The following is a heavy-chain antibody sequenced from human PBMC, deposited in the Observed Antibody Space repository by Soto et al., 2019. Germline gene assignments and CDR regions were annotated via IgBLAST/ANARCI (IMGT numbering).Heavy chain of an antibody. Sequence: SETLSLTCTVSGGSISTYYWSWIRQPPGKGLEWIGYFYYSGSTNYNPSLKSRVTISVDTSKNQFSLKLSSVTAADTAVYYCARGTLTSYFDYWGQGTLVTAPQ. CDR1: GGSISTYY. J-gene: IGHJ4*02. V-gene: IGHV4-59*01. CDR3: ARGTLTSYFDY. CDR2: FYYSGST.